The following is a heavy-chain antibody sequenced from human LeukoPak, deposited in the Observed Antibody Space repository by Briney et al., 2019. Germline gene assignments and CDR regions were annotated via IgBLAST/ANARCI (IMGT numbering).Heavy chain of an antibody. CDR2: ISGSGGST. J-gene: IGHJ4*02. D-gene: IGHD3-3*01. CDR1: GFTFSSYA. CDR3: AKDRGYYDFWSGYYLGNYFDY. Sequence: PGGSLRLSCAASGFTFSSYAMSWVRQAPGKGLEGVSAISGSGGSTYYADSVKGRFTISRDNSKNTLYLQMNSLRAEDTAVYYCAKDRGYYDFWSGYYLGNYFDYWGQGTLVTVSS. V-gene: IGHV3-23*01.